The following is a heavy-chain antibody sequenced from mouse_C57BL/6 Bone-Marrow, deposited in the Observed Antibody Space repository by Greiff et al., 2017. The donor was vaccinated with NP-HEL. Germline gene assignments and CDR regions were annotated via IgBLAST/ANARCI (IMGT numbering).Heavy chain of an antibody. Sequence: EVQLQQSGPGLVKPSQSLSLTCSVTGYSITSGYYWNWIRQFPGNKLEWMGYISYDGSNNYNPSLKNRISITRDTSKNQFFLKLNSVTTEDTATYYCARGHSSYAAWFAYWGQGTLVTVSA. D-gene: IGHD1-1*01. J-gene: IGHJ3*01. V-gene: IGHV3-6*01. CDR1: GYSITSGYY. CDR2: ISYDGSN. CDR3: ARGHSSYAAWFAY.